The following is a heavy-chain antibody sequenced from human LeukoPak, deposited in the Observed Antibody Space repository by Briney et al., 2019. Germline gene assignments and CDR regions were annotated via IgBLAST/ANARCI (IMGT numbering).Heavy chain of an antibody. V-gene: IGHV3-30*02. CDR2: IRYDGSNE. Sequence: GGSLRLSCAASGFSFSGYGMHWVRQAPGKGLEWVAFIRYDGSNEYYADSVKGRFTISRDKSKNTLSLQMNSLRAEDTAVYYCARDPQINAFDIWGQGTMVTVCS. CDR3: ARDPQINAFDI. J-gene: IGHJ3*02. CDR1: GFSFSGYG.